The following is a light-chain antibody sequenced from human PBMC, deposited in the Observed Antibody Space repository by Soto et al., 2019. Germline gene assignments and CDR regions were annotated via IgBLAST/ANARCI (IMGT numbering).Light chain of an antibody. CDR2: KVS. J-gene: IGKJ2*01. CDR1: QSLVFSDGDTY. V-gene: IGKV2-30*01. CDR3: MQGTHWPPT. Sequence: DVVMTQSPLSLPVTLGQSASISCRSRQSLVFSDGDTYLSWFQQRPGQSPRRLIYKVSNRDSGVPDRFNGSGSGTDFTLKISRVEAEDVGVYYCMQGTHWPPTFGQGTKLEIK.